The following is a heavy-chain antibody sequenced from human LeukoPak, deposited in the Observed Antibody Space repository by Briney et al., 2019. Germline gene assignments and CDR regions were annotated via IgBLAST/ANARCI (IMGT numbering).Heavy chain of an antibody. CDR1: GFTVSNSY. J-gene: IGHJ2*01. CDR3: ARILTPNPRGYFDL. CDR2: IYSGGST. D-gene: IGHD2-8*01. Sequence: GGSLRLSCAASGFTVSNSYMSWVRQAPGKGLEWVSVIYSGGSTYYASSVKGRFTISRDNSKNTLYLQMNSLRAEDTALYYCARILTPNPRGYFDLWGRGTLVTVSS. V-gene: IGHV3-53*01.